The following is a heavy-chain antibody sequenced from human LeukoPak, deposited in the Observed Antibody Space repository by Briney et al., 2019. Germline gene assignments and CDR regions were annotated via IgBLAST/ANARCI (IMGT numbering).Heavy chain of an antibody. V-gene: IGHV3-48*03. Sequence: GESLRLSCAAAGFTFSSYEMNWVRQAPGKGLEWVSYISSSGSTKYYADSVKGRFTISRDNAKNSLYLTMNSLRAEDTAVYYCARPHDSGWSDYCGQGTLVTVSS. CDR3: ARPHDSGWSDY. CDR2: ISSSGSTK. J-gene: IGHJ4*02. CDR1: GFTFSSYE. D-gene: IGHD6-19*01.